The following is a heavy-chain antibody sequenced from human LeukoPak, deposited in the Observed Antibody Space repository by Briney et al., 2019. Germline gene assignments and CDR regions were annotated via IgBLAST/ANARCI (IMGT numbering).Heavy chain of an antibody. D-gene: IGHD1-26*01. CDR3: ARAIVGVTRYYYYYMDV. CDR2: ISWNSGII. V-gene: IGHV3-9*01. J-gene: IGHJ6*03. CDR1: GFTFDDYA. Sequence: GGSLRLSCAASGFTFDDYAMHWVRQAPGKGLEWVSSISWNSGIIGYADSVKGRFTISRDNAKNSLYLQMNSLRAEDTALYYCARAIVGVTRYYYYYMDVWGNGTAVTISS.